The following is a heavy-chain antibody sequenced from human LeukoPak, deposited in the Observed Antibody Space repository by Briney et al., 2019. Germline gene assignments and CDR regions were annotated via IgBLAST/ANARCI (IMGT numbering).Heavy chain of an antibody. D-gene: IGHD6-19*01. V-gene: IGHV4-39*07. CDR1: GGSISSSSYY. Sequence: TSETLSLTCTVSGGSISSSSYYWGWIRQPPGKGLEWIGSIYHSGSTYYNPSLKSRVTMSVDTSKNQFSLKLSSVTAADTAVYYCARAVGSGWYFLDYWGQGTLVTVSS. J-gene: IGHJ4*02. CDR3: ARAVGSGWYFLDY. CDR2: IYHSGST.